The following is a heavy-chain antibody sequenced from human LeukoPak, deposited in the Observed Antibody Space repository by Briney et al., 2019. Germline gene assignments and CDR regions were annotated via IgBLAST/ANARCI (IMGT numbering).Heavy chain of an antibody. CDR2: MNPYSGIT. CDR3: ASENVNRGSSWGYDYFGMDV. D-gene: IGHD6-13*01. V-gene: IGHV1-8*01. J-gene: IGHJ6*02. CDR1: GYTFTSSYD. Sequence: ASVKVSCKASGYTFTSSYDINWVRQAPGQGLEWMGWMNPYSGITGYTQKFQGRVTMTRDTSISTAYMELSSLTSEDTAVYFCASENVNRGSSWGYDYFGMDVWGQGTAVTVSS.